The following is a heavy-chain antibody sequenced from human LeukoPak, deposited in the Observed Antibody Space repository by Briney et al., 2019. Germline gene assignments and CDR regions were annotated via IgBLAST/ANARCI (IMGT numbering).Heavy chain of an antibody. CDR3: ARDTYYYDSSGYWSPYYFDY. D-gene: IGHD3-22*01. V-gene: IGHV3-21*01. CDR2: ISSSTSYI. J-gene: IGHJ4*02. Sequence: GGSLRLSCAASGFTFSSYSMNWVRQAPGKGLEWVSSISSSTSYIYYADSVKGRFAISRDNAKNSLYLQMNSLGAEDTAVYYCARDTYYYDSSGYWSPYYFDYWGQGTLVTVSS. CDR1: GFTFSSYS.